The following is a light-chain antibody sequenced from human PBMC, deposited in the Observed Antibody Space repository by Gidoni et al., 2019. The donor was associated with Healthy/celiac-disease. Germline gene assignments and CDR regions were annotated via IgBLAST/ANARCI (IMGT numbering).Light chain of an antibody. CDR3: QQSYSTCLT. Sequence: DIQMTQSPSSLSASVGDRVTITCRASQSISSYLNWYQQKPGKAPKLLIYAASSLQRGVPSRFSGSGSGTDCTLTISSLQPEDFATYYCQQSYSTCLTFGGGTKVEIK. V-gene: IGKV1-39*01. CDR2: AAS. J-gene: IGKJ4*01. CDR1: QSISSY.